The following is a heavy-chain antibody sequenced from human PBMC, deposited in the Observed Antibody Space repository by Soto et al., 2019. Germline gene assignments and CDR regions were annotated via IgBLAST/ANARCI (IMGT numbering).Heavy chain of an antibody. Sequence: GGSLRLSCAASGFTFSSYAMSWVRQAPGKGLEWVSAISASVSITYYADSVKGRFTTSRDNSKNTLFLQMNSLRSEDTAVYYCARTSSSWYWFDPWGQGTLVTVSS. CDR3: ARTSSSWYWFDP. V-gene: IGHV3-23*01. CDR1: GFTFSSYA. J-gene: IGHJ5*02. D-gene: IGHD6-13*01. CDR2: ISASVSIT.